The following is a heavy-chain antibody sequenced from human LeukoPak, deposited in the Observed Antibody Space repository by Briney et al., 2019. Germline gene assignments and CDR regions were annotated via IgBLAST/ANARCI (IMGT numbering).Heavy chain of an antibody. CDR1: VFTFSDYY. J-gene: IGHJ4*02. CDR3: SAWDFCSGSGIDY. D-gene: IGHD3-3*01. Sequence: PGRTLRLSCAASVFTFSDYYMSWIPQAPGKALKESSYFSISITTIYYAETPRGRFTISRDNAKNSLYLQMNSLRVEDTAVYYCSAWDFCSGSGIDYWGQGTLVTVSS. V-gene: IGHV3-11*01. CDR2: FSISITTI.